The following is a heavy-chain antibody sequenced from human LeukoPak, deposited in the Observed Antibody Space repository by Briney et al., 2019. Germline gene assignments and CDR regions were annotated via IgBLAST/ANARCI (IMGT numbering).Heavy chain of an antibody. J-gene: IGHJ4*02. V-gene: IGHV1-18*01. CDR2: ISAYNGNT. CDR1: GYTFTSYG. D-gene: IGHD6-19*01. CDR3: ARVMSSGGTDY. Sequence: GASVTDSCKASGYTFTSYGISWVRQAPGQGREWMGWISAYNGNTNYAQKLQGRVTMTTDTSTRTAYMELRSLRSDDTAVYYCARVMSSGGTDYWGQETLVTVSS.